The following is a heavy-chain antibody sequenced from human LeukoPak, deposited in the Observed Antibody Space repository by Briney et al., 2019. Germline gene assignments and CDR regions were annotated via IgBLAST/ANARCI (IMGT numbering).Heavy chain of an antibody. CDR1: RLSFSSYG. CDR3: ARRIVVVPAAISGAFDI. J-gene: IGHJ3*02. D-gene: IGHD2-2*01. V-gene: IGHV3-23*01. CDR2: VSGSGGGT. Sequence: GGSLRLSCAASRLSFSSYGINWVRQAPGKGLEWVSAVSGSGGGTYYADSVKGRFTISRDNFKNTLYLQMNSLRPEDTAVYYCARRIVVVPAAISGAFDIWGQGTMVTVSS.